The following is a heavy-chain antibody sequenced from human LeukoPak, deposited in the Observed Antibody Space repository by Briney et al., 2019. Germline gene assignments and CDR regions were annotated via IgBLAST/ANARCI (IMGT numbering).Heavy chain of an antibody. CDR2: INSDGSTT. Sequence: GGSLRLSCAASGFTFSSYWMHWVRQAPGKGLLWVSRINSDGSTTSYADSVKGPFTISRDNAKNTLYLQMNSLRAEDTAAYYCARGYCSGGRCYGAFDIWGQGTMVTVSS. CDR1: GFTFSSYW. V-gene: IGHV3-74*01. D-gene: IGHD2-15*01. J-gene: IGHJ3*02. CDR3: ARGYCSGGRCYGAFDI.